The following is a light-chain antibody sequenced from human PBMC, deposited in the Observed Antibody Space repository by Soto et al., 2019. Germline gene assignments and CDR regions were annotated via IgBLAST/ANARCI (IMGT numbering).Light chain of an antibody. CDR2: DAS. CDR3: QQYGSSPYT. V-gene: IGKV3-20*01. J-gene: IGKJ2*01. Sequence: EMVLTQSPGTLSLSPGERATLSCRASQSVTNNYLTWYQQKPGQAPRLLIYDASSRATGIPDRFSGSGSGTGFTLTISRLEPADFAVYYCQQYGSSPYTFGQGTKLEIK. CDR1: QSVTNNY.